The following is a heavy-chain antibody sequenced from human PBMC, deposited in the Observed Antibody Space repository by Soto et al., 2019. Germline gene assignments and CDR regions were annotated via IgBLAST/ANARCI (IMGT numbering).Heavy chain of an antibody. CDR1: GFTFSSYS. J-gene: IGHJ4*02. CDR3: ASVPTYYDFWSGPRPYYFDY. CDR2: ISSSSSYI. Sequence: GGSLRLSCAASGFTFSSYSMNWVRQAPGKGLEWVSSISSSSSYIYYADSVKGRFTISRDNAKNSLYLQMNSLRAEDTAVYYCASVPTYYDFWSGPRPYYFDYWGQGTLVTVSS. D-gene: IGHD3-3*01. V-gene: IGHV3-21*01.